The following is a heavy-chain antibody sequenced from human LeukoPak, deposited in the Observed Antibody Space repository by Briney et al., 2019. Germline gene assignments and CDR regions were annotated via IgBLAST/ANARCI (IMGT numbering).Heavy chain of an antibody. D-gene: IGHD3-10*01. V-gene: IGHV3-7*01. CDR3: ARPHFGSFNY. J-gene: IGHJ4*02. CDR2: IKQDGTEK. CDR1: GFTFSSFW. Sequence: GGSLRLSCAASGFTFSSFWMSWVRRAPGRGLGWVANIKQDGTEKYYVDSVKGRFTISRDNAQNSLYLQMNSLRAEDTAVYYCARPHFGSFNYWGQGTLVTVSS.